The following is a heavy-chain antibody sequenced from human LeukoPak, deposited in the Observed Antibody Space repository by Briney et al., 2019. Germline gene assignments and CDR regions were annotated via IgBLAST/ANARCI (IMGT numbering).Heavy chain of an antibody. V-gene: IGHV1-8*01. J-gene: IGHJ6*02. D-gene: IGHD4-17*01. CDR1: GYTFTSYD. CDR2: MNPNSGNT. CDR3: ARLSPTGTVTTYYYYGMDV. Sequence: ASVKVSCKASGYTFTSYDINWVRQATGHGLEWMGWMNPNSGNTGYAQKFQGRVTMTRNTSISTAYMELSSLRSEDTAVYYCARLSPTGTVTTYYYYGMDVWGQGTTVTVSS.